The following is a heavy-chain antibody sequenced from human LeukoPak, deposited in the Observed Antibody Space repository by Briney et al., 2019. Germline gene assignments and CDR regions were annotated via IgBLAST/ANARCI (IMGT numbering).Heavy chain of an antibody. V-gene: IGHV4-61*02. CDR1: GGPISSGSYY. Sequence: TSETLSLTCTVSGGPISSGSYYWSWIRQPAGKGLEWIGRIYTSGSTNYNPSLKSRVTISVDTSKNQFSLKLSSVTAADTAVYYCARGYRIAAAGIYRDPDYWGQGTLVTVSS. CDR2: IYTSGST. D-gene: IGHD6-13*01. J-gene: IGHJ4*02. CDR3: ARGYRIAAAGIYRDPDY.